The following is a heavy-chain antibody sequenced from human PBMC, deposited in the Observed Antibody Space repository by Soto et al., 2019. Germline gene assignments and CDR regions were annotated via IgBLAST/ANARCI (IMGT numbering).Heavy chain of an antibody. CDR1: GGSISSYY. CDR2: IYYSGST. V-gene: IGHV4-59*01. CDR3: ARAQVAVGGSFCFDY. Sequence: QVQLQESGPGLVKPSETLSLTCTSSGGSISSYYWSWIRQPPGKGLEWIGYIYYSGSTNYNPSLKSRVTISVDTSKNQFSLKLSSVTAADTAVYYCARAQVAVGGSFCFDYWGQGTLVTVSS. D-gene: IGHD6-19*01. J-gene: IGHJ4*02.